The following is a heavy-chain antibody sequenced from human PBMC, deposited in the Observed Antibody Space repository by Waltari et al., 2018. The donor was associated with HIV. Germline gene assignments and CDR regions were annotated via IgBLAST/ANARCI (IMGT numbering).Heavy chain of an antibody. CDR1: GFTFKNFA. Sequence: EVQLLESGGGLVQPGGSLRLSCVGSGFTFKNFAMSWVRQAPGKGLGWVSSISDFGGSLVYADSVKGRFSISRYNSNNTLTLQMHSLRVEDTAVYYCAKDVQMRISMTVVVGAFDFRGQGTLVTVSS. V-gene: IGHV3-23*01. D-gene: IGHD3-22*01. CDR3: AKDVQMRISMTVVVGAFDF. J-gene: IGHJ4*02. CDR2: ISDFGGSL.